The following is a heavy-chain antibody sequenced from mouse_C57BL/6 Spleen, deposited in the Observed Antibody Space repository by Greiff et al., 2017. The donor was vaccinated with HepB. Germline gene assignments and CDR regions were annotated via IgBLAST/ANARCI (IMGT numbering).Heavy chain of an antibody. CDR1: GYTFTDYY. V-gene: IGHV1-76*01. J-gene: IGHJ2*01. CDR2: IYPGSGNT. CDR3: ARGGPIYYDYDGYYFDY. D-gene: IGHD2-4*01. Sequence: VQLQQSGAELVRPGASVKLSCKASGYTFTDYYINWVKQRPGQGLEWIARIYPGSGNTYYNEKFKGKATLTAEKSSSTAYMQLSSLTSEDSAVYFCARGGPIYYDYDGYYFDYWGQGTTLTVSS.